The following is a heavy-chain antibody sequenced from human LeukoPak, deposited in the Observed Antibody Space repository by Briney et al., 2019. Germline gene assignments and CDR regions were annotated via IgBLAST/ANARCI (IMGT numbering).Heavy chain of an antibody. CDR3: NTDGD. CDR2: IRSKTDGGTT. V-gene: IGHV3-15*01. Sequence: GGSLRLSCAASGFTFSNAWMSWVRQAPGKGLEWVGRIRSKTDGGTTDYAAPGHGRFPIARDDSKNKLNLQMNSLKTEDTSVCYCNTDGDWGQGTLVAVSS. J-gene: IGHJ4*02. D-gene: IGHD3-10*01. CDR1: GFTFSNAW.